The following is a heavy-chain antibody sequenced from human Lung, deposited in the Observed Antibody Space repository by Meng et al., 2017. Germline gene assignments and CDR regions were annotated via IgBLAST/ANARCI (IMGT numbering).Heavy chain of an antibody. V-gene: IGHV1-18*01. D-gene: IGHD3-10*01. CDR2: LGAHDGDA. Sequence: QVQPVQSGPEVKKPGASVTVSCKASDYTFTGYGVSWVRQAPGQGLEWMAWLGAHDGDASHAPKFQGRVTVGADRPTATAYMELRSLRSDDTAVYYCARGTPGRSYSDYWGQGTLVTVSS. CDR3: ARGTPGRSYSDY. J-gene: IGHJ4*02. CDR1: DYTFTGYG.